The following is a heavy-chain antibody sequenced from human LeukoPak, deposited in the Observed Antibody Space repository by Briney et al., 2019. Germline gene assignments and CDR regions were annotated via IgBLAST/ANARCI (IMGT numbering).Heavy chain of an antibody. CDR3: ARVGQELTRGGVDY. Sequence: GGSLRLSCAASVFTVSSNYMTWVRQAPGKGLEWVSVIYSGDSTYYADSVKGRFTISRDNSKNTLYLQMNSLRAEDTAVYYCARVGQELTRGGVDYWGQGTLVTVSS. CDR1: VFTVSSNY. CDR2: IYSGDST. J-gene: IGHJ4*02. V-gene: IGHV3-66*01. D-gene: IGHD6-13*01.